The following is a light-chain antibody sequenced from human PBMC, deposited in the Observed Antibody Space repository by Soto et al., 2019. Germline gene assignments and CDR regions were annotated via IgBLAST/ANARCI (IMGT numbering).Light chain of an antibody. CDR1: QSITTH. V-gene: IGKV3-15*01. CDR2: HSS. J-gene: IGKJ1*01. Sequence: IVMTQSPGTLSLSAGDRATLSCRASQSITTHLAWYQQRPGQAPRLLIYHSSTRATGVPTRFSGSGSGTDFTLTINSLQSEDIAVYYCQQYYTYSTFGQGTRVDI. CDR3: QQYYTYST.